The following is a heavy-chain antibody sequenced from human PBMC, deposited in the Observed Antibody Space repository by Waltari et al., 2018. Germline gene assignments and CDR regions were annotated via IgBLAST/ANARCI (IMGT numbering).Heavy chain of an antibody. D-gene: IGHD3-22*01. CDR2: IWYDGSNK. Sequence: QVQLVESGGGVVQPGRSLRLSCAASGFTFSSYGMHWVRQAPGKGLEWVAGIWYDGSNKYYADSGKGRFTISRDNSKNTLYLQMNSLRAEDTAVYYCASDYYDSSGFDYWGQGTLVTVSS. V-gene: IGHV3-33*01. CDR1: GFTFSSYG. J-gene: IGHJ4*02. CDR3: ASDYYDSSGFDY.